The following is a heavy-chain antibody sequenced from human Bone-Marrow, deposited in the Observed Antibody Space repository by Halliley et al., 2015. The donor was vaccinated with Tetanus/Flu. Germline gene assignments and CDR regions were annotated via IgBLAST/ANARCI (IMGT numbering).Heavy chain of an antibody. V-gene: IGHV5-51*01. J-gene: IGHJ4*02. CDR2: IYPGDSDP. CDR3: ARLFCSSPSCYERFDY. Sequence: IYPGDSDPTYSPSFQGQVSISVDRSVNTAYLQWSSLKASDTAMYYCARLFCSSPSCYERFDYWGQGTQVTVSS. D-gene: IGHD2-2*01.